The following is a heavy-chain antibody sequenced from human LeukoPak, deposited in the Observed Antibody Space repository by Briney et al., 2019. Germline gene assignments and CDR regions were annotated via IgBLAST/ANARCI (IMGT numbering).Heavy chain of an antibody. CDR2: INSGSTSI. Sequence: GGSLRLSCAASGFTFRSYSMNWVRQAPGKGLEWVSYINSGSTSILYADSVKGRFTISRDNAKYSLYLQMNSLRAEDTAVYYCARACYYDSSGYCHDAFDIWGQGTMVTVSS. V-gene: IGHV3-48*01. D-gene: IGHD3-22*01. CDR3: ARACYYDSSGYCHDAFDI. CDR1: GFTFRSYS. J-gene: IGHJ3*02.